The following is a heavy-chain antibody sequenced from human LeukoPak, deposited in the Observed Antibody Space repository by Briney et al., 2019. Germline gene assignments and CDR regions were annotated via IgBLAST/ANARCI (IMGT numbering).Heavy chain of an antibody. J-gene: IGHJ4*02. D-gene: IGHD5-24*01. CDR1: GFTFSSYS. CDR2: ISSSSSYI. Sequence: GGSLRLSCAASGFTFSSYSMNWVRQASGKGLEWVSSISSSSSYIYYADSVKGRFTISRDNAKNSLYLQMNSLRAEDTAVYYCARGRYPQDGYKPHDFDYWGQGTLVTVSS. CDR3: ARGRYPQDGYKPHDFDY. V-gene: IGHV3-21*01.